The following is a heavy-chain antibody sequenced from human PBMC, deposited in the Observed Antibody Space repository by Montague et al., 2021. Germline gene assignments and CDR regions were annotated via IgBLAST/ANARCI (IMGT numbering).Heavy chain of an antibody. D-gene: IGHD2-21*02. CDR1: GASINSSPYY. CDR3: ARVDCDGDCYTFDP. CDR2: IYYSANT. V-gene: IGHV4-39*01. Sequence: SETLSLTCTVSGASINSSPYYWSWIRQPPGKGLEWIGSIYYSANTYYNPSLKSRLSISVDTTKNQFSLRLKSVTAADTAVYHCARVDCDGDCYTFDPWGQGTLVTVSS. J-gene: IGHJ5*02.